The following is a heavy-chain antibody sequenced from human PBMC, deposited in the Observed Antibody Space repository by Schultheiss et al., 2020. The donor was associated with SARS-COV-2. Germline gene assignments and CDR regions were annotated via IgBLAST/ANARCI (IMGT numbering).Heavy chain of an antibody. J-gene: IGHJ2*01. D-gene: IGHD2/OR15-2a*01. CDR3: ARPPAGLIWYFDL. CDR2: IYPGDSDT. CDR1: GYSFTSYW. V-gene: IGHV5-51*01. Sequence: KISCKGSGYSFTSYWIGWVRQMPGKGLEWMGIIYPGDSDTRYSPSFQGQVTISADKSISTAYLQWSSLKASDTAMYYCARPPAGLIWYFDLWGRGTLVTVSS.